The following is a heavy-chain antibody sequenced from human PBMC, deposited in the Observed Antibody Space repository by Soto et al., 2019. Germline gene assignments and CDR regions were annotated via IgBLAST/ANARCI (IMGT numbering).Heavy chain of an antibody. CDR3: ARGSFVTHYYCYHKDV. CDR2: IYYSGSV. V-gene: IGHV4-4*02. D-gene: IGHD2-21*02. J-gene: IGHJ6*03. Sequence: PSETLSLTCAVSSDSISRSHWLTWVRQSPGKGLEWLGDIYYSGSVYYNPSLRSRISISMDKSNNQFSLNLSSVTAADTAVYYCARGSFVTHYYCYHKDVWGKGTPVTVSS. CDR1: SDSISRSHW.